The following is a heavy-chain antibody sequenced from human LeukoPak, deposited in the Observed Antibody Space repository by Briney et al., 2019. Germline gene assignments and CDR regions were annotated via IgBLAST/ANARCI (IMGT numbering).Heavy chain of an antibody. CDR3: ARDPSGGTTSSWFDV. CDR2: ISSDGGST. V-gene: IGHV3-64*01. D-gene: IGHD1-1*01. J-gene: IGHJ5*02. CDR1: GFTFRHYL. Sequence: GGSLRLTCGASGFTFRHYLMHWVRQAPGKGLEYVAGISSDGGSTNYGNSLKGRFTISRDNSKNTLYLQMGGLRAEDMAVYYCARDPSGGTTSSWFDVWGQGSLVTVSS.